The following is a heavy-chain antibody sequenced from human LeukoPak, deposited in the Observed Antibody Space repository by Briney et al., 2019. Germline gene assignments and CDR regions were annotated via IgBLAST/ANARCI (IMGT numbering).Heavy chain of an antibody. J-gene: IGHJ5*02. D-gene: IGHD3-22*01. CDR1: GGSFSGYY. Sequence: SETLSLTCAVYGGSFSGYYWSWVRQPPGKGLEWIGEINHSGSTNYNPSLKSRVTISVDTSKNQFSLKLSSVTAADTAVYYCARHSKSYYDSSGYYYGYNWFDPWGQGTLVTVSS. CDR3: ARHSKSYYDSSGYYYGYNWFDP. CDR2: INHSGST. V-gene: IGHV4-34*01.